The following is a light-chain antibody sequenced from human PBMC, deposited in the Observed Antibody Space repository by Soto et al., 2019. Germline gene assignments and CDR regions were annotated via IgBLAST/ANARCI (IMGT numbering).Light chain of an antibody. CDR2: GAS. Sequence: EIVMTQSPATLSVSPGETATLSCRASQSVSSNLAWYQQKPGQAPRLLIYGASTRATGIPARFSGSGSGTEFTLTISSLQSEDFAVYYCQQYWTFGQGTKVEIK. J-gene: IGKJ1*01. V-gene: IGKV3-15*01. CDR1: QSVSSN. CDR3: QQYWT.